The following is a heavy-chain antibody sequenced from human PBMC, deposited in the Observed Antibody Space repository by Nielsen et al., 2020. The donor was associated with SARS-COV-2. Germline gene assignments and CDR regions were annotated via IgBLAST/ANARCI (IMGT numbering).Heavy chain of an antibody. D-gene: IGHD2-2*01. CDR3: ARGGVEYCSSTSCYWFDP. CDR2: IYYSGST. CDR1: GGSISSYY. Sequence: SETLSLTCTVSGGSISSYYWSWIRQPPGKGLEWIGYIYYSGSTNCNPSLKSRVTISVDTSKNQFSLKLSSVTAADTAVYYCARGGVEYCSSTSCYWFDPWGQGTLVTVSS. V-gene: IGHV4-59*01. J-gene: IGHJ5*02.